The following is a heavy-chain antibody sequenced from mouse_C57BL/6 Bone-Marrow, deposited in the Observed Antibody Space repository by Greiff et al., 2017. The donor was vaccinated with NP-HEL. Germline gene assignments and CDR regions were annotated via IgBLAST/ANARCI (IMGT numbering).Heavy chain of an antibody. J-gene: IGHJ2*01. CDR3: ARIRGGNYVGYYFDY. Sequence: QVQLKESGPGILQPSQTLSLTCSFSGFSLSTFGMGVGWIRQPSGQGLEWLAHIWWDDDKYYNPALKSRLTISKDTSKNQLFLKIANVDTADTATYYCARIRGGNYVGYYFDYWGQGTTLTVSS. V-gene: IGHV8-8*01. CDR1: GFSLSTFGMG. CDR2: IWWDDDK. D-gene: IGHD2-1*01.